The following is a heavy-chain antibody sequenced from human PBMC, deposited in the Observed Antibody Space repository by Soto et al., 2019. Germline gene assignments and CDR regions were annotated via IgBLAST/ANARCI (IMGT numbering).Heavy chain of an antibody. J-gene: IGHJ5*02. CDR2: INHSGST. CDR1: GGSFSGYY. CDR3: ARGRGYSGYVNWFDP. V-gene: IGHV4-34*01. D-gene: IGHD5-12*01. Sequence: PLETLSLTCAVYGGSFSGYYWSWIRQPPGKGLEWIGEINHSGSTNYNPSLKSRVTISVDTSKNQFSLKLSSVTAADTAVYYCARGRGYSGYVNWFDPWGQGTLVTVSS.